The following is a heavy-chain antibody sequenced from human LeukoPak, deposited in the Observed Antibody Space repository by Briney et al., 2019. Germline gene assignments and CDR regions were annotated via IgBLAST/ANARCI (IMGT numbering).Heavy chain of an antibody. CDR1: GGSISSYY. V-gene: IGHV4-59*01. J-gene: IGHJ4*02. CDR2: IYYSGNT. D-gene: IGHD1-26*01. Sequence: SETLSLTCTVSGGSISSYYWSWIRQPPGKGLEWIGYIYYSGNTNYNPSLKSRVTISVDTSKNQFSLKLSSVTAADTAVYYCASGSGSYFGGVYFDYWGQGTLVTVSS. CDR3: ASGSGSYFGGVYFDY.